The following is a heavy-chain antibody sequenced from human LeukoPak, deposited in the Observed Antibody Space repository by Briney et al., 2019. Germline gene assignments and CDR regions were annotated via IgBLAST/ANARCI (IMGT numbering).Heavy chain of an antibody. V-gene: IGHV6-1*01. CDR1: GDSVSSTGAG. Sequence: SQTLSLTCAISGDSVSSTGAGWNWIRQSPSRGLEWLGRTYYRSKWYHEYAVSVKSRITINPDTSKNQFSLQLSSVTPEDTAAYYCVRDVAFDIWGQGTVVTVAS. CDR3: VRDVAFDI. J-gene: IGHJ3*02. CDR2: TYYRSKWYH.